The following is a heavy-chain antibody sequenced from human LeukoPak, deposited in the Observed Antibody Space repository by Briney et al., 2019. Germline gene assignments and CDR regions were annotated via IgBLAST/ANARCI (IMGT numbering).Heavy chain of an antibody. CDR2: ISAYNGNT. CDR1: GNTFSTYG. D-gene: IGHD3-3*01. CDR3: ARHDAYYDFWSGSITFDY. J-gene: IGHJ4*02. V-gene: IGHV1-18*01. Sequence: ASVKVSCKVSGNTFSTYGISWVRQAPGQGLEWVGWISAYNGNTNYAQKLQGRVTMTTDTSTSTAYMELRSLRSDDTAVYYCARHDAYYDFWSGSITFDYWGQGTLVTVSS.